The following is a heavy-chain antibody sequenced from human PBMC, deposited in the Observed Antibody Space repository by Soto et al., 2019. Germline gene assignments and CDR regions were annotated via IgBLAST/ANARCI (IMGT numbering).Heavy chain of an antibody. CDR1: GFTFSSYW. CDR2: IKTHGSDT. V-gene: IGHV3-74*01. Sequence: EVQLVESGGGLVQPGGSLRLSCAASGFTFSSYWMHWVRQAPGEGLVWVSHIKTHGSDTYYADSVKGRFSISRDNAKNTLYLHMNSLRAEDTAVYYCARHVYFDLWGRGTLVTVSS. CDR3: ARHVYFDL. J-gene: IGHJ2*01.